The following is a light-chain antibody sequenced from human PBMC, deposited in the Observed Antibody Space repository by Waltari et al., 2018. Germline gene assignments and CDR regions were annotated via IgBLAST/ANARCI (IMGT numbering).Light chain of an antibody. CDR1: QSVLYTSNNKNY. CDR2: WAS. J-gene: IGKJ4*01. V-gene: IGKV4-1*01. Sequence: DIVMTQSPDSLAVSLGERATINCKSSQSVLYTSNNKNYLAWYQQEPGQPPKLLIYWASTLESRVPDRFSGSGSGTDFTLTISSLQAEDVAVYYCQQYYCTPLTFGGGTKVEIK. CDR3: QQYYCTPLT.